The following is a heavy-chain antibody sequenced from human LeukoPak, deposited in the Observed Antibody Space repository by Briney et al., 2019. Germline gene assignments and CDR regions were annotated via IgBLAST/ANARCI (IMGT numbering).Heavy chain of an antibody. Sequence: GGSLRLSCAAKGLTFTSWAMSWVRLAPGKGLEWISGISGDGVNTYYVDSVKGRFTISRDNAKNTLYLQMNSLRPEDTAVYFCSEHILVHRGQGTLVTVST. CDR1: GLTFTSWA. CDR2: ISGDGVNT. J-gene: IGHJ1*01. CDR3: SEHILVH. D-gene: IGHD2-21*01. V-gene: IGHV3-23*01.